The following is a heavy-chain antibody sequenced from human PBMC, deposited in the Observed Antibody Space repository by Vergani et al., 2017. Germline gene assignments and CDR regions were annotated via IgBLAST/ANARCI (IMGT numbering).Heavy chain of an antibody. V-gene: IGHV1-8*02. CDR2: MNPNSGNT. J-gene: IGHJ5*02. Sequence: QVQLVQSGAEVKKPGASVKVSCKASGYTFTSYGISWVRQAPGQGLEWMGWMNPNSGNTGYAQKFQGRVTMTRNTSISTAYMELSSLRSEDTAVYYCARSEGYCSGGSCSNWFDPWGQGTLVTVSS. CDR1: GYTFTSYG. D-gene: IGHD2-15*01. CDR3: ARSEGYCSGGSCSNWFDP.